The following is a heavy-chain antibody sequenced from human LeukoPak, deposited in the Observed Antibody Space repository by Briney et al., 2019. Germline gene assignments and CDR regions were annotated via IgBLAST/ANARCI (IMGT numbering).Heavy chain of an antibody. Sequence: PSETLSLTCTVSGGSISSGDYYWSWIRQPPGKGLEWIGYFYYSGSTYYNPSLKSRVTISVDTSKNQFSLRLSSVTAADTAVYYCARGVRERRSSSTSDAFDIWGQGTMVTVSS. D-gene: IGHD2-2*01. CDR2: FYYSGST. CDR1: GGSISSGDYY. V-gene: IGHV4-30-4*08. CDR3: ARGVRERRSSSTSDAFDI. J-gene: IGHJ3*02.